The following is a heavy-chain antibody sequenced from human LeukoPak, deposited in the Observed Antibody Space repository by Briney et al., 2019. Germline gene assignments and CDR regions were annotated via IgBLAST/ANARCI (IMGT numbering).Heavy chain of an antibody. V-gene: IGHV3-21*01. CDR1: GFTFSEYS. D-gene: IGHD3-10*01. Sequence: GGSLRLSCAASGFTFSEYSMNWVRQAPGKGLEWVSFISTSSSHIYYADSVKGRFTISRDNARNSVSLQMNSLRTEDTAEYYCARQVSGYGSGSFYFDYWGQGMLVTVSS. CDR3: ARQVSGYGSGSFYFDY. J-gene: IGHJ4*02. CDR2: ISTSSSHI.